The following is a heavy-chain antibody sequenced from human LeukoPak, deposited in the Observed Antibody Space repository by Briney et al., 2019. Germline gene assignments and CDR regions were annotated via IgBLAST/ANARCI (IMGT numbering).Heavy chain of an antibody. D-gene: IGHD5-12*01. V-gene: IGHV1-46*01. CDR2: INPSGGST. J-gene: IGHJ4*02. CDR1: GYAFTSYY. Sequence: EASVKVSCKASGYAFTSYYMHWVRQAPGQGLEWMGIINPSGGSTSHAQKFQGRVTMTRDTSTSTVYMELSSLRSEDTAVYYCAREPNIVAAFDYWGQGTLVTVSS. CDR3: AREPNIVAAFDY.